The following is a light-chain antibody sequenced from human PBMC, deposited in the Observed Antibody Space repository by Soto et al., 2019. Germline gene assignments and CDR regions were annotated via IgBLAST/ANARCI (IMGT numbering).Light chain of an antibody. CDR3: QQCYSSPRT. CDR1: QSISTY. Sequence: DIQMTQSPSTLSASVGDRVTITCRASQSISTYLNWYQQKLGRAPTLLIYAASSLQSGVPSRFSGGGSGTDFTPTISSLQPEDFAIYFCQQCYSSPRTYGHGTKVEIK. V-gene: IGKV1-39*01. CDR2: AAS. J-gene: IGKJ1*01.